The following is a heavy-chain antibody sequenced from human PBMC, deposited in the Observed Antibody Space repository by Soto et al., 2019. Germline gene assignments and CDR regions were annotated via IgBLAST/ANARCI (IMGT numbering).Heavy chain of an antibody. V-gene: IGHV5-51*01. D-gene: IGHD6-13*01. CDR3: ARLKDIAAAGKTHYGMDV. J-gene: IGHJ6*02. CDR2: IYPGDSDT. Sequence: GESLKISCKGSGYSFTSYWIGWVRQMPGKGLEWMGIIYPGDSDTRYSPSFQGQVTISADKSISTAYLQWSSLKASDTAMYYCARLKDIAAAGKTHYGMDVWGQGTTVTVSS. CDR1: GYSFTSYW.